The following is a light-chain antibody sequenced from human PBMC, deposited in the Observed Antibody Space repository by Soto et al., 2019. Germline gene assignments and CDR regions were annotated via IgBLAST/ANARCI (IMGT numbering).Light chain of an antibody. CDR3: QQYGSSPPYT. CDR2: GSS. V-gene: IGKV3-20*01. J-gene: IGKJ2*01. CDR1: QSVSNNY. Sequence: EVVLTQSPGTLSLSPGERATLSCRASQSVSNNYLAWYQQKPGQAPRLLIFGSSDRATGIPDRFSGSGSGTDVTLTISRLEPEDFAVDYCQQYGSSPPYTFGQGTKLEIK.